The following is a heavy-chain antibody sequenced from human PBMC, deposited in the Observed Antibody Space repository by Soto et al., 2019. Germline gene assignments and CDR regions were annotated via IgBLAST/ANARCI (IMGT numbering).Heavy chain of an antibody. CDR2: IYFSGST. CDR3: ARLPSRHWVDY. V-gene: IGHV4-30-4*01. J-gene: IGHJ4*02. CDR1: GVSITRGEYC. D-gene: IGHD3-16*01. Sequence: PSETLSLTCNVSGVSITRGEYCWSWVRQSPGKGLEWIGYIYFSGSTSYNPSLKSRVTISADTSANQFSLMVNSVTAADTAIYYCARLPSRHWVDYWGQGPLVTVSS.